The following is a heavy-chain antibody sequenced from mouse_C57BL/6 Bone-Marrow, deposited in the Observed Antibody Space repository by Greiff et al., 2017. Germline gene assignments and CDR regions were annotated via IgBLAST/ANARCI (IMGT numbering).Heavy chain of an antibody. Sequence: QVQLQQSGAELVRPGTSVKMSCKASGYTFTNYWIGWAQQRPGHGLEWIGDIYPGGGYTNYNEKFKSKATLTVDKSSSTAYMQLSSLTSEDSAVYYCAYRYYFDYWGQGTTLTVSS. V-gene: IGHV1-63*01. CDR3: AYRYYFDY. J-gene: IGHJ2*01. CDR2: IYPGGGYT. CDR1: GYTFTNYW. D-gene: IGHD5-5*01.